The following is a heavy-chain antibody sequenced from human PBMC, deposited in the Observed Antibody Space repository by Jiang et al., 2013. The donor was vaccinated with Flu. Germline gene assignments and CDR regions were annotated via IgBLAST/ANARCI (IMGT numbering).Heavy chain of an antibody. Sequence: LLKPSETLSLTCTVSGGSISSSSYYWGWIRQPPGKGLEWIGRIYYSGSTDYNPSLKSRVTISVDTSKNQFSLKLSSVTAADTAVYYCARQAAFSSGWGNWFDPWGHGTLVTVSS. J-gene: IGHJ5*02. CDR3: ARQAAFSSGWGNWFDP. V-gene: IGHV4-39*01. CDR1: GGSISSSSYY. CDR2: IYYSGST. D-gene: IGHD6-19*01.